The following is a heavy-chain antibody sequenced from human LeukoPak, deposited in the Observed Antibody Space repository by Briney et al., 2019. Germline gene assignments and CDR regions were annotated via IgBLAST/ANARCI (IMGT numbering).Heavy chain of an antibody. CDR2: IYPGDSDT. Sequence: GESLKISWKGSGYSFTTYWIGWVRQMPGKGLEWMGIIYPGDSDTRYSPSFQGQVTISSDRSISTAYLQWTSLKASDTAMYYCARPGSGTIDIDQWGQGTLVTVSS. D-gene: IGHD3-10*01. CDR1: GYSFTTYW. V-gene: IGHV5-51*01. CDR3: ARPGSGTIDIDQ. J-gene: IGHJ4*02.